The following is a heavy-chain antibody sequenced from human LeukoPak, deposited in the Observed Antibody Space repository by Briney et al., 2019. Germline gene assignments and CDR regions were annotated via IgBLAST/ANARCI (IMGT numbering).Heavy chain of an antibody. J-gene: IGHJ3*02. CDR2: ISSSGSYI. CDR3: ARNRKGLVLYGVFVI. V-gene: IGHV3-21*01. CDR1: GFTFSSYS. D-gene: IGHD6-19*01. Sequence: GGSLRLSCAASGFTFSSYSMNWVRQAPGKGLEWVSSISSSGSYIDYEDSVKGRVTISRDNAKNSLYLQMNSLRAEDTAVYYCARNRKGLVLYGVFVIWGQGTMVTV.